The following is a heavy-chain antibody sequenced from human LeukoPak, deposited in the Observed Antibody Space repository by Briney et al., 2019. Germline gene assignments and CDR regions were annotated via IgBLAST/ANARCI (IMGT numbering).Heavy chain of an antibody. CDR1: GGSISSSNW. CDR2: IYHSGST. D-gene: IGHD1-26*01. J-gene: IGHJ4*02. Sequence: SGTLSLTCAVSGGSISSSNWWSWVRQPPGKGLEWIGEIYHSGSTNYNPSLKSRVTLSVDKSKNQFSLKLSSVTAADTAVYYCARGGMGATFDYWGQGTLVTVSS. CDR3: ARGGMGATFDY. V-gene: IGHV4-4*02.